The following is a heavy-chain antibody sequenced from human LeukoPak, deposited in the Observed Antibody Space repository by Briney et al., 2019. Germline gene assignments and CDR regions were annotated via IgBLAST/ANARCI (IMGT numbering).Heavy chain of an antibody. Sequence: PGGSLRLSCAASGFTLSSYTMSWVRQGPGKGLEWVSAISVSGNTYHADSVKGRFTISRDNAKNSLYLQMNSLRAEDTALYYCARAGSKLDYFDYWGQGTLVTVSS. D-gene: IGHD1-1*01. V-gene: IGHV3-23*01. CDR2: ISVSGNT. CDR3: ARAGSKLDYFDY. J-gene: IGHJ4*02. CDR1: GFTLSSYT.